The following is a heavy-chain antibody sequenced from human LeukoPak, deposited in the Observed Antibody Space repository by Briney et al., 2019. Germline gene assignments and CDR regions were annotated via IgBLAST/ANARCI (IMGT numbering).Heavy chain of an antibody. CDR1: GFTLDDYA. CDR2: ISWNSGSI. V-gene: IGHV3-9*01. CDR3: AKDHVRRGYSYGRFDY. J-gene: IGHJ4*02. Sequence: GGSLRLSCAASGFTLDDYAMHWVRQAPGKGLEWVSGISWNSGSIGYADSVKGRFTISRDNAKNSLYLQMNSLRAEDTALYYCAKDHVRRGYSYGRFDYWGQGTLVTVSS. D-gene: IGHD5-18*01.